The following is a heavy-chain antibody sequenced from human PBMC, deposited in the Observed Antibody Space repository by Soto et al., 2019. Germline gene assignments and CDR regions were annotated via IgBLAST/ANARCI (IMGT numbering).Heavy chain of an antibody. CDR3: VRGGQLRGEMDV. CDR2: IAPMSGTA. CDR1: GDTFGMNS. D-gene: IGHD1-1*01. J-gene: IGHJ6*04. V-gene: IGHV1-69*08. Sequence: QVHLVQSGAEMTKPGASVRVYCKASGDTFGMNSINWVRQAPGQGPEWMGRIAPMSGTAEYADKFQGRVTFTADTSTNTVHMEVSSLRSEDTAVYYCVRGGQLRGEMDVWGKGTSVTVSS.